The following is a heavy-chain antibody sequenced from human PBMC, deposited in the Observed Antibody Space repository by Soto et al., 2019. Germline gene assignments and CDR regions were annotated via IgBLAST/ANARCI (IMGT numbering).Heavy chain of an antibody. Sequence: GESLKISCTASGFTFGDYAMSWFRQAPGKGLEWVGFIRSKAYGGTTEYAASVKGRFTISRDDSKSIAYLQMNSLKTEDTAVYYCTRAGAYYDFWSGYYISRPVDYWGQGTLVTVSS. J-gene: IGHJ4*02. CDR1: GFTFGDYA. CDR3: TRAGAYYDFWSGYYISRPVDY. D-gene: IGHD3-3*01. V-gene: IGHV3-49*03. CDR2: IRSKAYGGTT.